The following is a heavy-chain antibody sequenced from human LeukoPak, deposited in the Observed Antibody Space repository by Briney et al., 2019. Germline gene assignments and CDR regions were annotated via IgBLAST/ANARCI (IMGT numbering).Heavy chain of an antibody. V-gene: IGHV7-4-1*02. D-gene: IGHD2-15*01. CDR3: ARGSLPTPIDYYYYYMDV. CDR2: INTNTGTP. CDR1: GYSFTNYA. Sequence: ASVKVSCKTSGYSFTNYAMNWVRQAPGQGLEWMGWINTNTGTPTYAQGFTGRFVFSLDTSVSTAYLQISSLKAEDTAVYYCARGSLPTPIDYYYYYMDVWGKGTTVTVSS. J-gene: IGHJ6*03.